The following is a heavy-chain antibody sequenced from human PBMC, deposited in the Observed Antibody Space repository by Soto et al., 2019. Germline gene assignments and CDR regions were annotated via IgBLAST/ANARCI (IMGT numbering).Heavy chain of an antibody. D-gene: IGHD3-22*01. CDR2: IWYDGSNK. V-gene: IGHV3-33*01. Sequence: QMQLVESGGGVVQPGRSLRLSCAASGFTFSSYGMHWVRQAPGKGLEWVAVIWYDGSNKYYADSVKGRFTISRDNSKNTLYLQMNSLRAEDTAVYYCARGYYDSSGYDYFDYWGQGTLVTVSS. CDR3: ARGYYDSSGYDYFDY. J-gene: IGHJ4*02. CDR1: GFTFSSYG.